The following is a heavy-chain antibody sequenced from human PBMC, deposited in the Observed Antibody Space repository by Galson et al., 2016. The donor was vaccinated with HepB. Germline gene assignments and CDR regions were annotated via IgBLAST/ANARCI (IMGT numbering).Heavy chain of an antibody. CDR1: GFTFSNYW. CDR2: ISSDGSNL. CDR3: ARGHCGGGCYSMFYNDYYGMDV. Sequence: SLRLSCAASGFTFSNYWMHWVRQAPGKGLVWVSRISSDGSNLRHVDSVKGRFTVSRDNAKNTLYLHMNSLRAEDTAVYHCARGHCGGGCYSMFYNDYYGMDVWGQGTTVTVSS. J-gene: IGHJ6*02. V-gene: IGHV3-74*01. D-gene: IGHD2-21*01.